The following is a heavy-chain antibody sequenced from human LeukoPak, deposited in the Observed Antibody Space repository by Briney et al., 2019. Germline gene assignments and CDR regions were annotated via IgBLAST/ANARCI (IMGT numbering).Heavy chain of an antibody. CDR2: IRYDGSNK. D-gene: IGHD5-12*01. CDR1: GFTFSSYG. Sequence: GGSLRLSCAASGFTFSSYGMHWVRQAPGKGLEWVAFIRYDGSNKYYADSVKGRFTISRDNSKNTLYLQMNSLRAEDTAVYYCASLSVATIMFADYWGQGTLVTVSS. V-gene: IGHV3-30*02. J-gene: IGHJ4*02. CDR3: ASLSVATIMFADY.